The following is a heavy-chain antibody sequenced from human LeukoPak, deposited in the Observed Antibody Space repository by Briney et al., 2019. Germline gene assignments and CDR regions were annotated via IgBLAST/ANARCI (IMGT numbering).Heavy chain of an antibody. J-gene: IGHJ4*02. V-gene: IGHV1-46*01. CDR2: INPSGGST. CDR3: ARAPSYCSGGSCYSYFDY. Sequence: WASVKVSCKASGYTFTSYYMHWVRQAPGQGLEWMGIINPSGGSTSYAQKFQGRVTMPRDTSTSTVYMELSSLRSEDTAVYYCARAPSYCSGGSCYSYFDYWGQGTLVTVSS. CDR1: GYTFTSYY. D-gene: IGHD2-15*01.